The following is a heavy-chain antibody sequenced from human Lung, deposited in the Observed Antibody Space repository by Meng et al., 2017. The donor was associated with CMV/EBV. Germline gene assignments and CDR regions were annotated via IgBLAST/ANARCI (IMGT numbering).Heavy chain of an antibody. CDR2: ISGSGGST. Sequence: GESLKISCAASGFTFSSYAMSWVRQAPGKGLEWVSAISGSGGSTYYADSVKGRFTISRDNSKNTLYLQMNSLRAEDTAVYYCARPIEGIRETLDYWGQGTLVTVSS. CDR3: ARPIEGIRETLDY. D-gene: IGHD3-10*01. J-gene: IGHJ4*02. V-gene: IGHV3-23*01. CDR1: GFTFSSYA.